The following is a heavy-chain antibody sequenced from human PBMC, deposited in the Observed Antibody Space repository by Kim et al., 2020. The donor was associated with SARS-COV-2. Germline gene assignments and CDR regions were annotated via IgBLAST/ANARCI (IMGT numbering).Heavy chain of an antibody. V-gene: IGHV3-21*01. Sequence: SVKGRFTISRDNAKNSLYLQMNSLRAEDTAVYYCASIYSNYGYYYYGMDVWGQGTTVTVSS. J-gene: IGHJ6*02. CDR3: ASIYSNYGYYYYGMDV. D-gene: IGHD4-4*01.